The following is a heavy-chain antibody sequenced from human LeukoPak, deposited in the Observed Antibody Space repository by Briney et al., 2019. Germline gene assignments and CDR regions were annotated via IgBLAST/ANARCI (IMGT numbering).Heavy chain of an antibody. J-gene: IGHJ4*02. CDR2: SRNRAKSYTT. CDR3: SRDATGDH. Sequence: GGSLRLSCAVSGFTFSDHYMDWVRQAPGKGLEWVGRSRNRAKSYTTDYAASVKGRFTISRDDAKRTLYLQMNSLETEDTAVYYCSRDATGDHWGEGTLVSVSS. CDR1: GFTFSDHY. V-gene: IGHV3-72*01.